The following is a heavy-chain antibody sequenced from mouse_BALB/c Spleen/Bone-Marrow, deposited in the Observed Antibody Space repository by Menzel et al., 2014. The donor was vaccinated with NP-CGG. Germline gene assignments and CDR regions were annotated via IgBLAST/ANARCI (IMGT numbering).Heavy chain of an antibody. CDR1: GYSITSGYY. CDR3: AREGGSRAY. J-gene: IGHJ3*01. D-gene: IGHD1-1*01. Sequence: EVKLMESGPGLVKPSQSLSLTCSVTGYSITSGYYWHWIRQFPGNKLEWMGYISYDGSNNYNPSLKNRISITRDTSKNQFFLKLNSVTTEDTATYYCAREGGSRAYWGQGTLVTVSA. V-gene: IGHV3-6*02. CDR2: ISYDGSN.